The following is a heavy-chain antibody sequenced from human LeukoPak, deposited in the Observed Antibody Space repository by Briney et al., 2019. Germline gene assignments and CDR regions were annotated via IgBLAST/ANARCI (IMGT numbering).Heavy chain of an antibody. V-gene: IGHV3-48*03. D-gene: IGHD3-22*01. J-gene: IGHJ4*02. Sequence: GGSLRLSCAASGFDFGAYEMNWVRQAPGKGLEWVAYFAGSDTTKYYADSVRGRFTISRDNAKKSLYLQMNSLRADDTALYYCKTLGYHLDSWGQGTLVTVSS. CDR1: GFDFGAYE. CDR2: FAGSDTTK. CDR3: KTLGYHLDS.